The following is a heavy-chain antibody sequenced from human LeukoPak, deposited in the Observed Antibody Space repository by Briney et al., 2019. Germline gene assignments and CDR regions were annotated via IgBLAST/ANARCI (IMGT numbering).Heavy chain of an antibody. CDR2: IRHDGSND. J-gene: IGHJ4*02. CDR3: AKDKDYSFNY. V-gene: IGHV3-30*02. Sequence: GGSLRLSCAASGFSFSNCAMHWVRQAPGKGLEWVSFIRHDGSNDHYADSVKGRFTISRDNSKNKLYLQMNSLRPEHTAVYYCAKDKDYSFNYWGQGTLVTVSS. CDR1: GFSFSNCA.